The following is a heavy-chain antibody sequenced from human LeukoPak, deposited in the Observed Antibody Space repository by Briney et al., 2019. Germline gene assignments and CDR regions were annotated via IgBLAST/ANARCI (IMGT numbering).Heavy chain of an antibody. J-gene: IGHJ4*02. CDR1: GFTFSDYY. V-gene: IGHV3-11*01. D-gene: IGHD3-3*01. Sequence: GGSLRLSCAASGFTFSDYYMSWIRQAPGKGLEWVSYISSSGSTIYYADSVKGRFTISRDNAKNSLYLQMNSLRAGDTAVYYCARVTDFWSGYSIDYWGQGTLVTVSS. CDR2: ISSSGSTI. CDR3: ARVTDFWSGYSIDY.